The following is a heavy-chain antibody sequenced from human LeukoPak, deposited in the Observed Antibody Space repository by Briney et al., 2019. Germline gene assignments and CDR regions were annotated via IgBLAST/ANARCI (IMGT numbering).Heavy chain of an antibody. CDR1: GDSINTSNYF. J-gene: IGHJ4*02. CDR2: IYYIGTS. CDR3: ARHRSGSYIRYFDF. V-gene: IGHV4-39*01. D-gene: IGHD1-26*01. Sequence: NPSETLSLTCTVSGDSINTSNYFWGWIRRSTGKGLEWIGNIYYIGTSDYNPSLKSRVTISIDTSKNRFSLNLRSVTAADTAFYYCARHRSGSYIRYFDFWGQGALVTVSS.